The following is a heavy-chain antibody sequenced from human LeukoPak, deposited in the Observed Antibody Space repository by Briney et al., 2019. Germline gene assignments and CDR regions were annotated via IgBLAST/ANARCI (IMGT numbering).Heavy chain of an antibody. CDR2: ISSSSSYI. CDR3: ARDSWEQWLVPDYYYYGMDV. Sequence: GGSLRLSCAASGFTFSSYSMNWVRQAPGKGLEWVSSISSSSSYIYYADSVKGRFTISRDNAKNSLYLQMNSLRAEDTAVYYCARDSWEQWLVPDYYYYGMDVWGQGTTVTVSS. D-gene: IGHD6-19*01. J-gene: IGHJ6*02. CDR1: GFTFSSYS. V-gene: IGHV3-21*01.